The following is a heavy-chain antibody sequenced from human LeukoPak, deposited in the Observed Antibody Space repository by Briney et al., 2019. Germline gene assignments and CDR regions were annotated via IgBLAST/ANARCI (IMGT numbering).Heavy chain of an antibody. D-gene: IGHD3-22*01. CDR1: GFTLSSYG. V-gene: IGHV3-33*01. CDR3: VRDPGNDRSGYYFDY. Sequence: GRSLRLSCAASGFTLSSYGMHWVRQVAGKGLEWVALIWYDGSKKYYADSVKGRFTISKDKMLYLQMDSLRAEDTAVYYCVRDPGNDRSGYYFDYWGQGTLVTVSS. J-gene: IGHJ4*02. CDR2: IWYDGSKK.